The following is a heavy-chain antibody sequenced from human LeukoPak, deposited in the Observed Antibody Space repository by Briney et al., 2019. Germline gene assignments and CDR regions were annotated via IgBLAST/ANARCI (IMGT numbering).Heavy chain of an antibody. J-gene: IGHJ5*02. D-gene: IGHD2-21*02. CDR1: GFTFSSYG. CDR2: ISGSGGST. CDR3: AKIPTILAYCGGDCYSWVAPNWFDP. V-gene: IGHV3-23*01. Sequence: GGSLRLSCAASGFTFSSYGMSWVRQAPGKGLEWVSAISGSGGSTYYADSVKGRFTISRDNSKNTLYLQMNSLRAEDTAVYYCAKIPTILAYCGGDCYSWVAPNWFDPWGQGTLVTVSS.